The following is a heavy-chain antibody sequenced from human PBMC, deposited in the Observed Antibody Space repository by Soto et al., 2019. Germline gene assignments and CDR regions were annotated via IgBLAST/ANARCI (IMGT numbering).Heavy chain of an antibody. CDR3: AGMDIVVVPAAIGY. Sequence: SETLSLTCTVSGGSISSYYWSWIRQPPGKGLEWIGYIYYSGSTNYNPSLKSRVTISVDTSKNQFSLKLSSVTAADTAVYYCAGMDIVVVPAAIGYWGQQTLVTVSA. J-gene: IGHJ4*01. D-gene: IGHD2-2*03. CDR1: GGSISSYY. V-gene: IGHV4-59*08. CDR2: IYYSGST.